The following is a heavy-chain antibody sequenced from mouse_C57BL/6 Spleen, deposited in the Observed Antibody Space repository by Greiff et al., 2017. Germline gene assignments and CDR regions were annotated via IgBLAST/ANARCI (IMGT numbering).Heavy chain of an antibody. Sequence: VQLQESGAELAKPGASVKLSCKASGYTFTSYWMHWVKQRPGQGLEWIGYINPSSGYTKYNQKFKDKATLTADKSSSTAYMQLSSLTDEDSAVYDCARGGEDGYYGPDYWGQGTTLTVSS. CDR3: ARGGEDGYYGPDY. V-gene: IGHV1-7*01. D-gene: IGHD2-3*01. CDR1: GYTFTSYW. CDR2: INPSSGYT. J-gene: IGHJ2*01.